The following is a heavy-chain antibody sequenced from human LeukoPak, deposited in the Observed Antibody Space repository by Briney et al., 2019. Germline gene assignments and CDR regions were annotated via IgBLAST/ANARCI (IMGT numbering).Heavy chain of an antibody. CDR1: GFTFSNYG. CDR2: ISYDGTNK. Sequence: GGSLRLSCAASGFTFSNYGMHWVRQAPGKGLEWVAVISYDGTNKYYADSVKGRFTISRDNSKNTLYLQVNSLRAEDTAVYYCAKGGGYYGSGSYYNLWGQGTLVTVSS. V-gene: IGHV3-30*18. CDR3: AKGGGYYGSGSYYNL. D-gene: IGHD3-10*01. J-gene: IGHJ4*02.